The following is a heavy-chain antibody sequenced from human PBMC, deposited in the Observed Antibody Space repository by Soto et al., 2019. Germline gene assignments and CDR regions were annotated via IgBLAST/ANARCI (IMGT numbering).Heavy chain of an antibody. CDR1: GFIFSSFG. J-gene: IGHJ6*02. Sequence: GGSLRLSCAASGFIFSSFGMHWVRQAPGKGLEWVAVMSYDGSTKLYTDSVKGRFTIARDNSKNILYLQMNSLTIEDTAVFYCARSTSSTLNYYYGMDVWGQGXTVTVSS. CDR2: MSYDGSTK. D-gene: IGHD6-6*01. CDR3: ARSTSSTLNYYYGMDV. V-gene: IGHV3-30*03.